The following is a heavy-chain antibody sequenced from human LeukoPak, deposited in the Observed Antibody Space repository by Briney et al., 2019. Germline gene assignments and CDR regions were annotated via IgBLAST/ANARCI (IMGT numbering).Heavy chain of an antibody. V-gene: IGHV4-34*01. Sequence: PSETLPLTCAVYGGSFSGYYWSWIRQPPGKGLEWIGEINHSGSTNYNPSLKSRVTISVDTSKNQFSLKLSSVTAADTAVYYCAREIRRQWLVRRHFDYWGQGTLVTVSS. J-gene: IGHJ4*02. D-gene: IGHD6-19*01. CDR2: INHSGST. CDR1: GGSFSGYY. CDR3: AREIRRQWLVRRHFDY.